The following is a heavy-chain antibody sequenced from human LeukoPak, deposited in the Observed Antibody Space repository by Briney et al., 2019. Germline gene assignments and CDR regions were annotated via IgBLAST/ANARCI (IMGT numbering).Heavy chain of an antibody. CDR1: GFTLDDYA. J-gene: IGHJ3*01. CDR3: AKDFYRLGEFDAFDL. V-gene: IGHV3-9*01. CDR2: ISWNSGRI. Sequence: GGSLRLSCAASGFTLDDYAMHWVRQAPGEGLEWVSGISWNSGRIGYADSVKGRFTISRDHANDSLYLQMNSARAEDTALYYCAKDFYRLGEFDAFDLWGQGTMVIVSS. D-gene: IGHD3-16*01.